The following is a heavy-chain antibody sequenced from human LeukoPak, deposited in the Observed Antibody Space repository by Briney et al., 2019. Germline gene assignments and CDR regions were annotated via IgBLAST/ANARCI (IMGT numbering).Heavy chain of an antibody. CDR3: ARVIAAAGTFLYYYYYMDV. D-gene: IGHD6-13*01. J-gene: IGHJ6*03. V-gene: IGHV4-39*07. CDR1: GGSISSSSYY. CDR2: IYYSGST. Sequence: SETLSLTCTVSGGSISSSSYYWGWIRQPPGTGLEWIGSIYYSGSTYYNPSLKSRVTISVDTSKNQFSLKLSSVTAADTAVYYCARVIAAAGTFLYYYYYMDVWGKGTTVTVSS.